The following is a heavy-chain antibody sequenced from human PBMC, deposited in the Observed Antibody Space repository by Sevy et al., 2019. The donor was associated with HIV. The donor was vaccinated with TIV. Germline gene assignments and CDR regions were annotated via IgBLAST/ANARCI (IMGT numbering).Heavy chain of an antibody. CDR2: MNPNSGNT. CDR3: ARGRGSKSLDV. CDR1: GYTFTSYD. Sequence: ASVKVSCKASGYTFTSYDINWVRQATGQGLEWMGWMNPNSGNTDHAQEFQGRVTMTRDTSKSTDYMELSSLRFEDTAVYYCARGRGSKSLDVWGQGTTVTVSS. V-gene: IGHV1-8*01. D-gene: IGHD3-16*01. J-gene: IGHJ6*02.